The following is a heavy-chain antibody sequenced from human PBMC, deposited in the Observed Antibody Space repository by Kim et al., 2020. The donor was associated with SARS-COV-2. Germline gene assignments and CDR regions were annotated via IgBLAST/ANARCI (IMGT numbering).Heavy chain of an antibody. CDR3: AKPLRVAARDLDVFDV. CDR2: ISGHGSHT. D-gene: IGHD6-6*01. CDR1: GFTFDDYA. J-gene: IGHJ3*01. Sequence: GGSLRLSCAASGFTFDDYAMHWVRQAPGKAPEWVSLISGHGSHTYYAESVKGRCTISRDNSKNSLYLQMDSLRTEDTALYYCAKPLRVAARDLDVFDVWGQGTMVTV. V-gene: IGHV3-43*02.